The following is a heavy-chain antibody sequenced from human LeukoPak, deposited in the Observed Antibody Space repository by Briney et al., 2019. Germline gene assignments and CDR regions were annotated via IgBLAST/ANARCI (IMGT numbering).Heavy chain of an antibody. V-gene: IGHV3-74*01. CDR2: INSDGSST. D-gene: IGHD3-22*01. CDR3: ARDLYRIVVVPHYFDY. Sequence: PGGSLRLSCAASGFTFSSYWMHWVRQAPGKGLVWVSRINSDGSSTSYADSVKGRFTISRNNAKNTLYLQMNSLRAEDTAVYYCARDLYRIVVVPHYFDYRGQGTLVTVSS. CDR1: GFTFSSYW. J-gene: IGHJ4*02.